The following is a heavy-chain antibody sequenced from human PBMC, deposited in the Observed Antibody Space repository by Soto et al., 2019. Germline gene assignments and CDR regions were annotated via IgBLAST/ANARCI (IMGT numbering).Heavy chain of an antibody. CDR1: GGSIRSGGYY. D-gene: IGHD3-10*01. CDR3: ARDNKVRAYYGMDV. Sequence: PSETLSLTCTVSGGSIRSGGYYWSWIRQYQGKGLEWIGYIYYSGSTYYNPSLKSRVTISVDTSKNQFSLKLSSVTAADTAVYYCARDNKVRAYYGMDVCGQGTTVPVSS. V-gene: IGHV4-31*03. CDR2: IYYSGST. J-gene: IGHJ6*02.